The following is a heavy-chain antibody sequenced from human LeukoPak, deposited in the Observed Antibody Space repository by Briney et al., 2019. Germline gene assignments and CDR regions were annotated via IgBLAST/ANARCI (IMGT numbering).Heavy chain of an antibody. D-gene: IGHD2-15*01. CDR2: IRYDGSNK. Sequence: PGGSLRLSCAASGFTFSSYGMHWVRQAPGKGLEWVAFIRYDGSNKYYADSVKGRFTISRDNSKNTLYLQMNSLRAEDTAVYYCARGDGYCSGGTCYSGSGAFDIWGQGTVVTVSS. V-gene: IGHV3-30*02. CDR1: GFTFSSYG. J-gene: IGHJ3*02. CDR3: ARGDGYCSGGTCYSGSGAFDI.